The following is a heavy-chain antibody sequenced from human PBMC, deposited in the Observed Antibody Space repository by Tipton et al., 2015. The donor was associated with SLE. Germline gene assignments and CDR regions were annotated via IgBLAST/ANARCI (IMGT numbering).Heavy chain of an antibody. Sequence: GSLRLSCAASGFTFSKNGMSWVRQAPGKGLEWVSSISSGSRYIYYADSVKGRFTISRDNANNSLYLHMNSLRAEDTAVYYCAKEVGATHWGQGTLVTVSS. D-gene: IGHD1-26*01. V-gene: IGHV3-21*01. J-gene: IGHJ4*02. CDR2: ISSGSRYI. CDR3: AKEVGATH. CDR1: GFTFSKNG.